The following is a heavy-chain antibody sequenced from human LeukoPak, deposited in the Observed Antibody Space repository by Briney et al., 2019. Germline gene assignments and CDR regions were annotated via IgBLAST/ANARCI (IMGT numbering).Heavy chain of an antibody. D-gene: IGHD3-22*01. V-gene: IGHV3-15*01. CDR1: GFTFSNAW. J-gene: IGHJ4*02. CDR2: IKSKTDGGIT. CDR3: TTAGYYYDSSD. Sequence: GGSLRLSCAASGFTFSNAWMSWVRQAPGKGLEWVGRIKSKTDGGITDYAAPVKGRFTISRDDSKNTLYLQMNSLKTEDTAVYYCTTAGYYYDSSDWGQGTLVTVSS.